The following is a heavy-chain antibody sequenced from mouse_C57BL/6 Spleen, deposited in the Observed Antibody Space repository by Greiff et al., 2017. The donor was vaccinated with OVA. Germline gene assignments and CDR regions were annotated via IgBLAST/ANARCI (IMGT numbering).Heavy chain of an antibody. CDR1: GFSLSTFGMG. CDR3: ARMRDLLTAMDY. Sequence: QVTLKESGPGILQPSQTLSLTCSFSGFSLSTFGMGVGWIRQPPGKGLEWLAHIWWDDDKYYNPALKSRLTISKDTSKNQVFLKLANVDTADTATYYCARMRDLLTAMDYWGQGTSVTVSS. J-gene: IGHJ4*01. V-gene: IGHV8-8*01. D-gene: IGHD2-1*01. CDR2: IWWDDDK.